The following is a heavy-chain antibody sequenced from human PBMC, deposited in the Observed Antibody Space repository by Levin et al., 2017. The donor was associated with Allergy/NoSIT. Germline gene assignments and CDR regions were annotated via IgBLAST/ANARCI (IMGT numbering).Heavy chain of an antibody. CDR1: GLSVSTNY. D-gene: IGHD6-19*01. CDR3: ARGPPYSYGWYGGNWFDP. J-gene: IGHJ5*02. V-gene: IGHV3-53*01. Sequence: GGSLRLSCAASGLSVSTNYMSWLRQAPGKGLEWVSIIYSAGSTYYAESVKGRFTISRDNSKNTVSLQMNSLRAEDTAMYYCARGPPYSYGWYGGNWFDPWGQGTLVTVSS. CDR2: IYSAGST.